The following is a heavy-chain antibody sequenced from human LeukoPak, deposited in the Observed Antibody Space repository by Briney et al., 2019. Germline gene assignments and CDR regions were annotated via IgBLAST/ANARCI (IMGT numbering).Heavy chain of an antibody. CDR2: ISYDGSNK. Sequence: PGRSLRLSCAASGFTFSSYGTHWVRQAPGKGLEWVAVISYDGSNKYYADSVKGRFTISRDNCKNTLYLQMNSLRAEDTAVYYCAREAGTGVYYYYMDVWGKGTTVTISS. CDR3: AREAGTGVYYYYMDV. CDR1: GFTFSSYG. V-gene: IGHV3-30*03. J-gene: IGHJ6*03. D-gene: IGHD6-13*01.